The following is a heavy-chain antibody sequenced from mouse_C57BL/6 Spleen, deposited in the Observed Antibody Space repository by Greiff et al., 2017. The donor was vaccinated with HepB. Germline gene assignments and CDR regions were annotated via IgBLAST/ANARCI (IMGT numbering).Heavy chain of an antibody. Sequence: VKLVESGPGLVQPSQSLSITCTVSGFSLTSYGVHWVRQSPGKGLEWLGVIWSGGSTDYNAAFISRLSISKDNSKSQVFFKMNSLQADDTAIYYCARISYITTSWYFDVWGTGTTVTVSS. CDR3: ARISYITTSWYFDV. D-gene: IGHD1-1*01. CDR2: IWSGGST. CDR1: GFSLTSYG. V-gene: IGHV2-2*01. J-gene: IGHJ1*03.